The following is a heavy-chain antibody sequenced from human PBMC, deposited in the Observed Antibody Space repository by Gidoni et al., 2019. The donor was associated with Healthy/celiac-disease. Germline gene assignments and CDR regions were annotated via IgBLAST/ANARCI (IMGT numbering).Heavy chain of an antibody. D-gene: IGHD2-2*01. CDR1: GFPFSLYA. CDR3: VKTDIVVVPAANWFDP. Sequence: EVQLVESGGGLVQPGGSLRLPCSASGFPFSLYAMHWVRQAPGKGLEYVSAISSNGGSTYYADSVKGRFTISRDNSKNTLYLQMSSLRAEDTAVYYCVKTDIVVVPAANWFDPWGQGTLVTVSS. V-gene: IGHV3-64D*06. CDR2: ISSNGGST. J-gene: IGHJ5*02.